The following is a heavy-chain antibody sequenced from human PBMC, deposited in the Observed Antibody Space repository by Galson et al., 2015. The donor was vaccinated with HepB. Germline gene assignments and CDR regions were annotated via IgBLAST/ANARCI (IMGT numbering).Heavy chain of an antibody. D-gene: IGHD2-21*02. CDR3: ARALVCGGDCYEDVDAFDI. V-gene: IGHV4-39*07. CDR1: GGSISSGDYY. CDR2: INHSGST. J-gene: IGHJ3*02. Sequence: SESLSLTCTVSGGSISSGDYYWSWIRQPPGKGLEWIGEINHSGSTNYNPSLKSRVTISVDTSKNQFSLKLSSVTAADTAVYYCARALVCGGDCYEDVDAFDIWGQGTMVTVSS.